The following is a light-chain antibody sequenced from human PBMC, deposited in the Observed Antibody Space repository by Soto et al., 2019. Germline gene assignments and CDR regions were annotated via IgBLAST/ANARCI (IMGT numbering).Light chain of an antibody. Sequence: DIVLTQSPLSLPVTPGEPASISCRSSQSLLHSNGNIYLDWYLQKPGQSPQLLIYLGSIRASGVPDRFRGSSSGTGLTLKITTVKADDGGVDYCMQAIQVPRTFGLGTKVEIE. CDR1: QSLLHSNGNIY. V-gene: IGKV2-28*01. J-gene: IGKJ1*01. CDR2: LGS. CDR3: MQAIQVPRT.